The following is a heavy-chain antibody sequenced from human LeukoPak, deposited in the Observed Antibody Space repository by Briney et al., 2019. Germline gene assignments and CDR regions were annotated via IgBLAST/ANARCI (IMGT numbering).Heavy chain of an antibody. CDR2: IFGRGSST. V-gene: IGHV3-23*01. Sequence: GGSLRLSCAASGFTFDNYVMGWVRQAPGKGLEWVSAIFGRGSSTYYAYSVTGRFTISRDNAKNTLYLQMNSLRAEDTAVYYCAKDNSIFGVDGGVADYWGQGTLVTVSS. J-gene: IGHJ4*02. CDR1: GFTFDNYV. D-gene: IGHD3-3*01. CDR3: AKDNSIFGVDGGVADY.